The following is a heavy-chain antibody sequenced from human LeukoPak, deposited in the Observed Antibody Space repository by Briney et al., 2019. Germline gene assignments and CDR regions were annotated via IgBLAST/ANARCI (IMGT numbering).Heavy chain of an antibody. J-gene: IGHJ4*02. CDR2: IFFTGTT. Sequence: SETLSLTCAVSGASISSNNWWSWVRQPPGKGLEWIGEIFFTGTTTYNPSLKSRVSMSLDKSKNQFSLNLTSVTAADTAIYNCARVYCSSNSCYLDYWSQGTLVTVSS. CDR1: GASISSNNW. D-gene: IGHD2-2*01. V-gene: IGHV4-4*02. CDR3: ARVYCSSNSCYLDY.